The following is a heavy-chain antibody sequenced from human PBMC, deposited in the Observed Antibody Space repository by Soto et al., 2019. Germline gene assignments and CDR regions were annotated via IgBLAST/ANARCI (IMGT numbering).Heavy chain of an antibody. CDR3: ARVHPLLMVHAQGAFDI. CDR1: GFTFSSYS. Sequence: EVQLVESGGGLVKPGGSLRLSCAASGFTFSSYSMNWVRQAPGKGLEWVSSISSSSSYIYYADSVKGRFTISRDNAKNSLYLQMNSLRAEDTAVYYCARVHPLLMVHAQGAFDIWGQGTMVTVSS. CDR2: ISSSSSYI. V-gene: IGHV3-21*01. J-gene: IGHJ3*02. D-gene: IGHD2-8*01.